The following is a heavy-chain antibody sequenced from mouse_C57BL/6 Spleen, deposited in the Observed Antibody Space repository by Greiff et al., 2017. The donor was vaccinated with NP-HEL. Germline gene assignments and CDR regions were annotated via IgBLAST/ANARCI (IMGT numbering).Heavy chain of an antibody. CDR2: IDPENGDT. J-gene: IGHJ1*03. D-gene: IGHD2-1*01. V-gene: IGHV14-4*01. Sequence: VQLQQSGAELVRPGASVKLSCTASGFNIKDDYMHWVKQRPEQGLEWIGWIDPENGDTEYASKFQGKATITADTSSNTAYLQLSSLTSEDTAVYYCTTRYGNYWYFDVWGTGTTVTVSS. CDR3: TTRYGNYWYFDV. CDR1: GFNIKDDY.